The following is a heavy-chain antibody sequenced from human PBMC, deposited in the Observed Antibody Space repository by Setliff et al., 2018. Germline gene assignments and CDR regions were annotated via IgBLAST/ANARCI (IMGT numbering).Heavy chain of an antibody. Sequence: GGSLRLSCAASGITFSIYSMNWVRQAPGKGPEWVSYISSGSLIIYYADSVKGRFTISRDNAKNSVYLQVNSLRAEDTAVYYCTTDRAACSGSSCYNGFDVWGQGTMVTVSS. CDR2: ISSGSLII. D-gene: IGHD2-2*02. CDR3: TTDRAACSGSSCYNGFDV. V-gene: IGHV3-48*01. CDR1: GITFSIYS. J-gene: IGHJ3*01.